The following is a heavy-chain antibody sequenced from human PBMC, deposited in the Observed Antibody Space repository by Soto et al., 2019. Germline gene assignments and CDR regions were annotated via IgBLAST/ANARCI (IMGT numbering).Heavy chain of an antibody. CDR2: ISAYNGNT. CDR1: GYSFTNYG. D-gene: IGHD6-19*01. V-gene: IGHV1-18*01. CDR3: ARDRGVAPPVAGNSHYYYYMDV. J-gene: IGHJ6*03. Sequence: QDQLVQSGVEVKKPGASVKVSCKASGYSFTNYGITWVRQAPGQGFEWMGWISAYNGNTNYAQKFQGRDTMTTEASTSTAYLELRSLRSDDTAVYYCARDRGVAPPVAGNSHYYYYMDVWGKGTTVTVSS.